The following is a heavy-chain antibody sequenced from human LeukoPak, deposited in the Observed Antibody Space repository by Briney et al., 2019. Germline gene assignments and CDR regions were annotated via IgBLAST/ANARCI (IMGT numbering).Heavy chain of an antibody. CDR3: VRDKIVGPTLFDY. CDR1: GFTFSTYW. D-gene: IGHD1-26*01. CDR2: IKQDGSEK. Sequence: GGSLRLSCAASGFTFSTYWMSWVRQAPGKGLEWVAIIKQDGSEKNYVDSVKGRFTISRDNAESSLYLQMNSLRVEDTALYLCVRDKIVGPTLFDYWGQGTLVTVSS. V-gene: IGHV3-7*01. J-gene: IGHJ4*02.